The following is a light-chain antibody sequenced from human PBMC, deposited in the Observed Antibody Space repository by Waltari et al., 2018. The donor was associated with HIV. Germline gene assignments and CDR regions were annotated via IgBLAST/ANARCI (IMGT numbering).Light chain of an antibody. V-gene: IGLV1-47*01. CDR2: RVN. CDR3: AAWDDSLSGVV. J-gene: IGLJ2*01. CDR1: RSNIGSNY. Sequence: QSVLTQPPSASGTPGQRVTISCSGNRSNIGSNYVDWYQQRPGTAPKLLIYRVNQRPSGVPDRFSGSKSGTSASLAISGLRSEDELDYYCAAWDDSLSGVVFGGGTKLTVL.